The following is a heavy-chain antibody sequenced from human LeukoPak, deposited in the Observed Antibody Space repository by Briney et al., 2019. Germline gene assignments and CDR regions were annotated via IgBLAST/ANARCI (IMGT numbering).Heavy chain of an antibody. V-gene: IGHV3-48*03. CDR2: ISSSGSTI. CDR3: ARETVAAAGSFDY. CDR1: GFTFSSYE. D-gene: IGHD6-13*01. Sequence: PGGSLRLSCVASGFTFSSYEMNWVRQAPGKGLEWVSYISSSGSTIHYADSVKGRFTISRDNAKNSLYLQVNSLRADDTAYYYCARETVAAAGSFDYWGRGTLVTVSS. J-gene: IGHJ4*01.